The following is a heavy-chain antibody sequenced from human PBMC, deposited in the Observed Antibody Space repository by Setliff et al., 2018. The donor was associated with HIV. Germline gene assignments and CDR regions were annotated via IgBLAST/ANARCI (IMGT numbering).Heavy chain of an antibody. CDR1: GDSISSYY. CDR2: IYTSGST. CDR3: VRASDLNYYGMDV. V-gene: IGHV4-4*07. Sequence: SETLSLTCTSSGDSISSYYWSWIRQPAGKGLEWIGHIYTSGSTNYNPSAKSRVTMSVDTSKNQFSLKLSSVTAADTAVYYCVRASDLNYYGMDVWGQGTTVTVSS. J-gene: IGHJ6*02.